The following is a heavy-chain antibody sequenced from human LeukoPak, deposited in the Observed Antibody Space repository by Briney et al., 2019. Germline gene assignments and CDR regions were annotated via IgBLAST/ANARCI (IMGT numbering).Heavy chain of an antibody. Sequence: PGGSLRLSCAASGFTFSSYAMSWVRQAPGKGLEWVSAISGSGGSTYYADSVKGRFTISRDNSKNTLYLQMNSLRAEDTAVYYCAKWSYDIVVVPAAIGFDYWGQGTPVTVSS. D-gene: IGHD2-2*02. CDR2: ISGSGGST. J-gene: IGHJ4*02. CDR1: GFTFSSYA. V-gene: IGHV3-23*01. CDR3: AKWSYDIVVVPAAIGFDY.